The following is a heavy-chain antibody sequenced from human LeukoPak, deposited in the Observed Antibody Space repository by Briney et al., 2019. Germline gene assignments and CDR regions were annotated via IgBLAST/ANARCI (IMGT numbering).Heavy chain of an antibody. V-gene: IGHV3-20*04. J-gene: IGHJ4*02. CDR2: IYWNSGRT. Sequence: PGGSLRLSCAASGFTFSSYAMSWVRQAPGKGLEWVSGIYWNSGRTGYADSVKGRFTISRDNAKNSLYLQMNSLKTEDTAVYYCTTLGTGDWGQGTLVTVSS. CDR3: TTLGTGD. D-gene: IGHD3-16*01. CDR1: GFTFSSYA.